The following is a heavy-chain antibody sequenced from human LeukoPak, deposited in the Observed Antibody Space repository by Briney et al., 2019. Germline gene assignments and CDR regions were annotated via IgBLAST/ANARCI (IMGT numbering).Heavy chain of an antibody. J-gene: IGHJ4*02. CDR1: GFSFSGYG. CDR3: ARRGYSGSHKYLDY. Sequence: GGSLRLSCGASGFSFSGYGMHWVRQAPGKGLEWVAVISYDGSNKYYADSVKGRFTISRDISKNTLYLQMNSLRAEDTAVYYCARRGYSGSHKYLDYWGQGTLVTVSS. V-gene: IGHV3-30*03. CDR2: ISYDGSNK. D-gene: IGHD1-26*01.